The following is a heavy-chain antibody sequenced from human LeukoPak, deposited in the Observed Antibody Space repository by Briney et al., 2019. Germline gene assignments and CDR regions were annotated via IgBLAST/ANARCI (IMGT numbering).Heavy chain of an antibody. Sequence: SVRVSCKASGYTFSSYGITWVRQAPGQGLEWMGWISAYKGNTVYAQRFQGRVSMTTDTSTNTAYMEVRSLTSDDTAIYYCAGDKRSTVLTLDYWGQGT. CDR2: ISAYKGNT. J-gene: IGHJ4*02. D-gene: IGHD4-23*01. V-gene: IGHV1-18*01. CDR1: GYTFSSYG. CDR3: AGDKRSTVLTLDY.